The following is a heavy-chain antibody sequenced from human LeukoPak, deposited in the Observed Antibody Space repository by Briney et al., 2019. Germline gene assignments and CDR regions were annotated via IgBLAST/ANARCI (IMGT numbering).Heavy chain of an antibody. CDR3: ARGGYYDKEAFDI. V-gene: IGHV4-59*01. J-gene: IGHJ3*02. Sequence: NASETLSLTCTVSGGSISSYYWSWIRQPPGKGLEWINYIYYSGSTNYHPSLKSRVTISVDTSKNQFSLKLSSVTAADTAVYYCARGGYYDKEAFDIWGQGTMVTVSS. D-gene: IGHD3-22*01. CDR2: IYYSGST. CDR1: GGSISSYY.